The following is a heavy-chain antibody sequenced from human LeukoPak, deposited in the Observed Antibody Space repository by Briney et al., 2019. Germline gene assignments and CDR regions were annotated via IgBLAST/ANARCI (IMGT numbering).Heavy chain of an antibody. V-gene: IGHV3-23*01. CDR3: AKGMSSALYANPPAYYFDY. CDR2: ISGSGGST. Sequence: GGSLRLSCAASGFTFSSYAMSWDRQASGKGLEWVSAISGSGGSTYYADSVKGRFTISRENSKNTLYLQMNSLRAEDTAVYYCAKGMSSALYANPPAYYFDYWGQGTLVTVSS. J-gene: IGHJ4*02. CDR1: GFTFSSYA. D-gene: IGHD2-2*01.